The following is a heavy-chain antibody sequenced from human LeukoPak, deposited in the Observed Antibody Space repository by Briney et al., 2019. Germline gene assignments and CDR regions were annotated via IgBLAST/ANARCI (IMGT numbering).Heavy chain of an antibody. J-gene: IGHJ6*02. CDR1: GFTFSSYA. CDR2: ISYDGSNK. Sequence: SGGSLRLSCAASGFTFSSYAMHWVRQAPGKGLEWVAVISYDGSNKYYADSVKGRFTISRDNSKNTLYLQMNSLRAEDTAVYYCARALTSPSYGAYGMDVWGQGTTVTVSS. V-gene: IGHV3-30-3*01. D-gene: IGHD1-26*01. CDR3: ARALTSPSYGAYGMDV.